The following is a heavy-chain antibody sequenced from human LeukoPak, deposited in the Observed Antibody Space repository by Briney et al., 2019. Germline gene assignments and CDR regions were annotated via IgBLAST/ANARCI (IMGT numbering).Heavy chain of an antibody. CDR1: GGSISSYY. V-gene: IGHV4-59*12. CDR3: ARDRAPGDIVVVPAAIGSRYYGMDV. Sequence: SETLSLTCTVSGGSISSYYWSWIRQPPGKGLEWIGYIYYSGSTYYNPSLKSRVTISVDTSKNQFSLKLSSVTAADTAVYYCARDRAPGDIVVVPAAIGSRYYGMDVWGQGTTVTVSS. CDR2: IYYSGST. J-gene: IGHJ6*02. D-gene: IGHD2-2*01.